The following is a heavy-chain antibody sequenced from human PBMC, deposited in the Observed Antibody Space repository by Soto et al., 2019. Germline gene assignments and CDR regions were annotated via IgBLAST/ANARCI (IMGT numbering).Heavy chain of an antibody. V-gene: IGHV3-30*18. CDR3: AKDLGAARPYYGLDV. CDR1: KFTFSTYG. CDR2: ISYHESNK. Sequence: QAQLVESGGGVVQPGTSLRLSCVASKFTFSTYGMHWVRQAPGKGLEWVAVISYHESNKYYGASVRGRFTISRDNSKNTLYLQMNSLRAEDTAVYYCAKDLGAARPYYGLDVWGQGTMVTVSS. J-gene: IGHJ6*02. D-gene: IGHD6-6*01.